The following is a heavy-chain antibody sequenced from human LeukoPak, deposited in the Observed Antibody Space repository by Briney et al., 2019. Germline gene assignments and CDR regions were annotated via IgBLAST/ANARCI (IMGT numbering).Heavy chain of an antibody. Sequence: SETLSLTCTASGGSISSCYWSWIRQPAGKGLEWIGRIYTSGSTNYNPSLKSRVTMSVDTSKNQFSLKLSSVTAADTAVYYCARDRVDTAMDYHDYWGQGTLVTVSS. CDR2: IYTSGST. CDR3: ARDRVDTAMDYHDY. D-gene: IGHD5-18*01. CDR1: GGSISSCY. J-gene: IGHJ4*02. V-gene: IGHV4-4*07.